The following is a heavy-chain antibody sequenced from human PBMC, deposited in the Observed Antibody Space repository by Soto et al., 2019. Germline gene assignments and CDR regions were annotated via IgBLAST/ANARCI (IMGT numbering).Heavy chain of an antibody. Sequence: GASVKVSCKASGGTFSSYAISWVRQAPGQGLECMGGIIPIFGTANYAQKFQGRVTITADESTSTAYMELSSLRSEDTAVYYCALLGDYRSPGHFDYWGQGTLVTVSS. CDR3: ALLGDYRSPGHFDY. J-gene: IGHJ4*02. CDR1: GGTFSSYA. D-gene: IGHD4-17*01. CDR2: IIPIFGTA. V-gene: IGHV1-69*13.